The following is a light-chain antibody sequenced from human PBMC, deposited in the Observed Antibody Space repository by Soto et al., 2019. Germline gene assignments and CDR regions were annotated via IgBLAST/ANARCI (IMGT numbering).Light chain of an antibody. CDR1: SSDVGFYNY. CDR2: EVS. V-gene: IGLV2-14*01. CDR3: SSYRSSTNYV. Sequence: QSALTQPASVSGSPGQSITISCTGTSSDVGFYNYVSWYQQHPGKAPKLIFYEVSNRPSGVSNRFSGSKSGNTASLTISGLQAEDEADYYCSSYRSSTNYVFGTGTKLTVL. J-gene: IGLJ1*01.